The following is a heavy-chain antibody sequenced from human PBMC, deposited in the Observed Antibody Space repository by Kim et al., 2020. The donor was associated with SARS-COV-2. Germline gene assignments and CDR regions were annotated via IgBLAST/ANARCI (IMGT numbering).Heavy chain of an antibody. V-gene: IGHV4-59*01. Sequence: KYNTSLKNRVTLSVDTPKNQFSLKLSSVTAADTDVYYCARRRGGTYYFDYWGQGTLVTVSS. D-gene: IGHD2-15*01. J-gene: IGHJ4*02. CDR3: ARRRGGTYYFDY.